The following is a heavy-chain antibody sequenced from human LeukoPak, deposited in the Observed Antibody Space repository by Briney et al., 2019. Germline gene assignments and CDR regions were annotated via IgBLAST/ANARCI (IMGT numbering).Heavy chain of an antibody. CDR1: GGTFSSYA. V-gene: IGHV1-69*04. CDR2: IIPILGIA. CDR3: ARGYPPFRHVLRYFDQLDY. D-gene: IGHD3-9*01. Sequence: GASVKVSCKASGGTFSSYAISWVRQAPGQGLEWMGRIIPILGIANYAQKFQGRVTITADKSTSTAYMELSSLRSEDTAVYYCARGYPPFRHVLRYFDQLDYWGQGTLVTVSS. J-gene: IGHJ4*02.